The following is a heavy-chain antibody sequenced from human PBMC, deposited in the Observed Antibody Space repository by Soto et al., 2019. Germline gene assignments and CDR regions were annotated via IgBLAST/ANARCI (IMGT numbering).Heavy chain of an antibody. J-gene: IGHJ3*02. CDR1: GFTFGSYA. Sequence: PGGSLRLSCAASGFTFGSYAMSWVRQAPGRGLEWVSVINSRGDSTYYAAPVKGRFTISRDNSKNTLYLQMNSLRAEDTAVYYCARERGYRFGIRVTTSAFDIWGQGTMVTVSS. CDR2: INSRGDST. CDR3: ARERGYRFGIRVTTSAFDI. V-gene: IGHV3-23*01. D-gene: IGHD4-17*01.